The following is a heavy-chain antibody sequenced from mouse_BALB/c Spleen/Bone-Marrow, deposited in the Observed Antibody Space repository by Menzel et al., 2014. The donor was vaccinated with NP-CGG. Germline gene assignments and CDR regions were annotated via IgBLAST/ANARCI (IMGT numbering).Heavy chain of an antibody. J-gene: IGHJ3*01. D-gene: IGHD2-1*01. V-gene: IGHV14-3*02. CDR1: GFNIXDTY. Sequence: EVKVVESGAELVKPGASVKLSCTASGFNIXDTYMHWVKQRPEQGLEWIGRIDPANGDIIYDPKFQGKATITADTSSNTAYLQLSSLTSEDTAVYYCARGGNYGWFAYWGQGTLVTVSA. CDR2: IDPANGDI. CDR3: ARGGNYGWFAY.